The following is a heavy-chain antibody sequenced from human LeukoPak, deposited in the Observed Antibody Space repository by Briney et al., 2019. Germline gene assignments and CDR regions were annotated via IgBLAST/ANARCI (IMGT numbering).Heavy chain of an antibody. CDR1: GYSISSGYY. CDR3: ARGHFRDIVVVPAATPAFDY. Sequence: PSETLSLTCTVSGYSISSGYYWGWIRQPPGKGLEWIGEINHSGSTNYNPSLKSRVTISVDTSKNQFSLKLSSVTAADTAVYYCARGHFRDIVVVPAATPAFDYWGQGTLVTVSS. CDR2: INHSGST. D-gene: IGHD2-2*01. J-gene: IGHJ4*02. V-gene: IGHV4-38-2*02.